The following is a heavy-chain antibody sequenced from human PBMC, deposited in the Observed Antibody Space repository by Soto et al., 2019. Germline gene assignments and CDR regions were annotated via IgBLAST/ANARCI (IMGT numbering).Heavy chain of an antibody. Sequence: SETLSLTCTVSGGSIRSSSYYWGWIRQPPGKGLEWIGSLCYGGSTYYNPPLKGRVTISVDTSKNQFSLKLSSVTAADTAVYYYASWRYYYDSSGYYEGDYWGQGTLVTVSS. CDR1: GGSIRSSSYY. CDR2: LCYGGST. D-gene: IGHD3-22*01. V-gene: IGHV4-39*01. J-gene: IGHJ4*02. CDR3: ASWRYYYDSSGYYEGDY.